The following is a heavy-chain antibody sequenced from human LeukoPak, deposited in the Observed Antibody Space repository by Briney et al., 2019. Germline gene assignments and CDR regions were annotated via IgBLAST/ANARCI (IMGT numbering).Heavy chain of an antibody. J-gene: IGHJ4*02. CDR1: GFTFSSYG. Sequence: PGRSLRLSCAASGFTFSSYGMHWVRQAPGKGLEWVAVIWYDGSNKYYADSVKGRFTTSRDNSKNTLYLQMNSLRAEDTAVYYCAREWDSKKKGIDYWGQGTLVTVSS. CDR2: IWYDGSNK. D-gene: IGHD1-26*01. CDR3: AREWDSKKKGIDY. V-gene: IGHV3-33*01.